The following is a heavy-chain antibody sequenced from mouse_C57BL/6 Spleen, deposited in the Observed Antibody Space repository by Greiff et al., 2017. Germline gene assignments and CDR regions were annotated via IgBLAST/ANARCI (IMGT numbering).Heavy chain of an antibody. D-gene: IGHD1-1*01. CDR1: GYTFTSYW. V-gene: IGHV1-69*01. CDR3: ARSYYGSSYDY. Sequence: QVQLQQPGAELVMPGASVKLSCKASGYTFTSYWMHWVKQRPGQGLEWIGEIDPSDSYTNYNQKFKGKSTLTVDKSSSTAYMQLSSLISEDSAVYYCARSYYGSSYDYWGQGTTLTVSS. CDR2: IDPSDSYT. J-gene: IGHJ2*01.